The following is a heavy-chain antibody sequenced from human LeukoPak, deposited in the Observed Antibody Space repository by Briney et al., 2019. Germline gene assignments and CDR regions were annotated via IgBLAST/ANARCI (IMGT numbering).Heavy chain of an antibody. CDR3: ARAHDRGAGSWYFDL. V-gene: IGHV1-18*01. J-gene: IGHJ2*01. D-gene: IGHD3-9*01. CDR1: GYTFTSYG. CDR2: ISAYNGNT. Sequence: GASVKVSCKASGYTFTSYGVSWVRQAPGQGLEWMGWISAYNGNTNYAQKLQGRVTMTTDTSTSTAYMELRSLRSDDTAVYYCARAHDRGAGSWYFDLWGRGTLVTVSS.